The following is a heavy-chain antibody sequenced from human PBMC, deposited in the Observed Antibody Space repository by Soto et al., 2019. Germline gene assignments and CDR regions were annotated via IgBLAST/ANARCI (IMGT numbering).Heavy chain of an antibody. CDR1: GGSISSYY. V-gene: IGHV4-59*08. CDR2: IYYSGST. CDR3: ARQVKLWNYVSYYYYMDV. J-gene: IGHJ6*03. D-gene: IGHD1-7*01. Sequence: LSLTCAVSGGSISSYYWSWIRQPPGKGLEWIGYIYYSGSTNYNPSLKSRVTISVDTSKNQFSLKLSSVTAADTAVYYCARQVKLWNYVSYYYYMDVWGKGTTVTVSS.